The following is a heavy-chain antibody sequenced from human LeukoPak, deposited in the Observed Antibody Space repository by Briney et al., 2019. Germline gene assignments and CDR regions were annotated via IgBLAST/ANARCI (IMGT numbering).Heavy chain of an antibody. V-gene: IGHV3-48*03. CDR2: ISSSGSTI. CDR3: ARSRRFGSGSYYNAPYYYYMDV. J-gene: IGHJ6*03. Sequence: GGSLRLSCAASGFTFSSYEMNWVRQAPGKGLEWVSYISSSGSTIYYADSVKGRFTISRDNAKNSLYLQMNSLRAEDTAVYYCARSRRFGSGSYYNAPYYYYMDVWGKGTTVTVSS. CDR1: GFTFSSYE. D-gene: IGHD3-10*01.